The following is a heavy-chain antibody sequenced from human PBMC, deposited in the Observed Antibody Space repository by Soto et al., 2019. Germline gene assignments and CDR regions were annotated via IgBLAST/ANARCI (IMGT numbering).Heavy chain of an antibody. Sequence: QVQLVQSGAEVKKPGSSVKVSCKASGGTFSSYAISWVRQAPGKGLEWMGGIIPIFGPANYAQKLQGRVRITADALTSTAYMELSSLRSEYMAVYYLARDRVATSHVALRLCELAPRDYWGKESMVTVPS. D-gene: IGHD3-16*01. CDR2: IIPIFGPA. V-gene: IGHV1-69*01. CDR1: GGTFSSYA. CDR3: ARDRVATSHVALRLCELAPRDY. J-gene: IGHJ4*02.